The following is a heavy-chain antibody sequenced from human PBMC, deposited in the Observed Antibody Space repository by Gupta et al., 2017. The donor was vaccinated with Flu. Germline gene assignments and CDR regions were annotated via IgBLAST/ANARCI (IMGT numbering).Heavy chain of an antibody. J-gene: IGHJ4*02. CDR3: ARGPPKRKRIAAAGKGYYFDY. V-gene: IGHV4-34*01. CDR1: GGSFSGYY. Sequence: QVQLQQWGAGLLKPSETLSLTCAVYGGSFSGYYWSWIRQPPGKGLEWIGEINHSGSTNYNPSLKSRVTISVDTSKNQFSLKLSSVTAADTAVYYCARGPPKRKRIAAAGKGYYFDYWGQGTLVTVSS. CDR2: INHSGST. D-gene: IGHD6-13*01.